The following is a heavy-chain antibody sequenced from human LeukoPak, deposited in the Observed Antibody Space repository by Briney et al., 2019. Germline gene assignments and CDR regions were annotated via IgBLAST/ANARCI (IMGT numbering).Heavy chain of an antibody. V-gene: IGHV3-74*01. D-gene: IGHD6-19*01. J-gene: IGHJ6*02. Sequence: GGSLRLSCAAPGFTFSSYWMHWVRQAPGKGLVWVSRINSDGSSTSYADSVKGRFTISRDNAKNTLYLQMNSLRAEDTAVYYCAGPIAVAVRYYYYYGMDVWGQGTTVTVSS. CDR1: GFTFSSYW. CDR2: INSDGSST. CDR3: AGPIAVAVRYYYYYGMDV.